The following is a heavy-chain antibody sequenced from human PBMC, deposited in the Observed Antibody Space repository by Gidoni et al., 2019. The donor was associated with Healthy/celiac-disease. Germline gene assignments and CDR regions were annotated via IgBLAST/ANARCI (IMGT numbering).Heavy chain of an antibody. CDR3: ARDGYCSGGSCNTVDI. CDR1: GGSISSGGYY. D-gene: IGHD2-15*01. J-gene: IGHJ3*02. V-gene: IGHV4-31*03. CDR2: IYYSGST. Sequence: QVQLQESGPGLVKPSQTLSLTCTVSGGSISSGGYYWSWIRQHPGKGLEWIGYIYYSGSTYYNPSLKSRVTISVDTSKNQFSLKLSSVTAADTAVYYCARDGYCSGGSCNTVDIWGQGTMVTVSS.